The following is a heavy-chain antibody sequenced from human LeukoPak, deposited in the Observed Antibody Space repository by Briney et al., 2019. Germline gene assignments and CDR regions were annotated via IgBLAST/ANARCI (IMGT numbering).Heavy chain of an antibody. CDR2: IGSGGLTT. D-gene: IGHD6-25*01. CDR1: GFTFGNYA. CDR3: AKAALRDY. J-gene: IGHJ4*02. Sequence: GGSLRLSCAASGFTFGNYAMSWVRQAPGKGLEWVSGIGSGGLTTYYTDSVKGRFTISRDNSKNTLYLQMNSLRAEDTAVYYCAKAALRDYWGQGTPVTVSS. V-gene: IGHV3-23*01.